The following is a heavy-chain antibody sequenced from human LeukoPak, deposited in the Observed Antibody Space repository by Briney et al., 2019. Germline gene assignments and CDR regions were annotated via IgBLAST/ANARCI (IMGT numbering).Heavy chain of an antibody. CDR1: GGSISSGDYY. CDR2: IYYSGST. J-gene: IGHJ4*02. D-gene: IGHD3-3*01. CDR3: AREGYDFWSGYYEDY. Sequence: PSQTLSLTCTVSGGSISSGDYYWSWICQPPGKGLEWIGYIYYSGSTYYNPSLKSRVTISVDTSKNQFSLKLSSVTAADTAVYYCAREGYDFWSGYYEDYWGQGTLVTVSS. V-gene: IGHV4-30-4*01.